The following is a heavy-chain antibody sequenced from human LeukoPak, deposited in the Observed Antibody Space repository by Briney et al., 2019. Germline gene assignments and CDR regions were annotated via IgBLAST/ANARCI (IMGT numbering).Heavy chain of an antibody. CDR3: ARDLSWGFDY. V-gene: IGHV3-48*02. J-gene: IGHJ4*02. CDR2: IWSCSSII. D-gene: IGHD6-13*01. CDR1: GFTFSSYS. Sequence: GGSLRLSCAASGFTFSSYSMKWARQAPGKGREWISYIWSCSSIIGCADSVRGRLPISADNAMNSLYLQMNSLRDGDTAVYYCARDLSWGFDYWGQGTLVTVSS.